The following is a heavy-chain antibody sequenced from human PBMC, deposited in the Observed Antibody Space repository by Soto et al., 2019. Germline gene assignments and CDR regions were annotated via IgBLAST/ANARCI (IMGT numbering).Heavy chain of an antibody. CDR1: GYTFTSYG. J-gene: IGHJ4*02. CDR2: ISAYNGNT. D-gene: IGHD6-6*01. CDR3: VSDSKRGPLAARLGVGNFDY. Sequence: ASVKVSCKASGYTFTSYGISWVRQAPGQGLEWMGWISAYNGNTNYAQKHQGRVTMTTDTSTSTAYMELRSLRSDDTAVYFCVSDSKRGPLAARLGVGNFDYWGQGTLVTVSS. V-gene: IGHV1-18*01.